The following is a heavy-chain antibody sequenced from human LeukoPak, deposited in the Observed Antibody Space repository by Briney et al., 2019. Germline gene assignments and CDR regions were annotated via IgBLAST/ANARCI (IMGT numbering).Heavy chain of an antibody. CDR3: ARDPLNDDQFDY. Sequence: PSETLSLTCAVYGGSFSGYYWSWIRQSPGKGLEWIGEINDSGGTNYNPSLKSRVTISIDTSTNQFSLKVGSLTAADTGAYYCARDPLNDDQFDYWGQGTLVTVSS. J-gene: IGHJ4*02. CDR2: INDSGGT. V-gene: IGHV4-34*01. CDR1: GGSFSGYY. D-gene: IGHD1-1*01.